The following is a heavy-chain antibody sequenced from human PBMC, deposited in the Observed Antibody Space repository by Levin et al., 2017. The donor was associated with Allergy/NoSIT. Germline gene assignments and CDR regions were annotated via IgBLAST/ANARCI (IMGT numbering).Heavy chain of an antibody. CDR3: ARVFGLLPHSVYYYYYMDV. Sequence: ASVKVSCKASGYTFTSYGISWVRQAPGQGLEWMGWISAYNGNTNYAQKLQGRVTMTTDTSTSTAYMELRSLRSDDTSVYYCARVFGLLPHSVYYYYYMDVWGKGTTVTVSS. D-gene: IGHD2-15*01. CDR2: ISAYNGNT. J-gene: IGHJ6*03. CDR1: GYTFTSYG. V-gene: IGHV1-18*01.